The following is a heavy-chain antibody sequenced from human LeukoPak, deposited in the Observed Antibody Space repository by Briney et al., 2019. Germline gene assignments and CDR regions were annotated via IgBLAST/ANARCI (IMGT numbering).Heavy chain of an antibody. J-gene: IGHJ4*02. V-gene: IGHV1-8*03. CDR3: ARVSGGDFWSGYRSDY. CDR1: GYTFTSYD. CDR2: MNPNSGNT. D-gene: IGHD3-3*01. Sequence: GASVKVSCKASGYTFTSYDINWVRQATGQGLEWMGWMNPNSGNTGYAQKFQGRVTITRNTSISTAYMELSSLRSEDTAVYYCARVSGGDFWSGYRSDYWGQGTLVTVSS.